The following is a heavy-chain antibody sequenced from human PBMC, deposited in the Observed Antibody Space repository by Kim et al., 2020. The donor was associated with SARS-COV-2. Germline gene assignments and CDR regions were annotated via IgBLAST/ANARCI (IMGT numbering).Heavy chain of an antibody. CDR1: GYTLTELS. CDR2: FDPEDGET. V-gene: IGHV1-24*01. CDR3: ATDFIRGNPDAFDI. Sequence: ASVKVSCKVSGYTLTELSMHWVRQAPGKGLEWMGGFDPEDGETIYAQQFQGRVTMTEATSTDTAYMELSSLRSEDTAVYYCATDFIRGNPDAFDIWGQGTMVTVSS. J-gene: IGHJ3*02. D-gene: IGHD3-16*02.